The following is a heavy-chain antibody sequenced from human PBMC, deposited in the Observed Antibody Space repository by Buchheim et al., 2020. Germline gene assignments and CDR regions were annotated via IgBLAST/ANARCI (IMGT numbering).Heavy chain of an antibody. CDR1: GYTFTTSY. J-gene: IGHJ4*01. Sequence: QVQLVQSGAEVKKPGASVKVSCKASGYTFTTSYMHWVRQAPGQGLEWMGVINPSGGSTTYAQKFDGRVTMTRDTSTSTVSLELSSLRSEDTAVYYCARGEGGDWGFDQWGHGTL. V-gene: IGHV1-46*01. CDR3: ARGEGGDWGFDQ. CDR2: INPSGGST. D-gene: IGHD2-21*01.